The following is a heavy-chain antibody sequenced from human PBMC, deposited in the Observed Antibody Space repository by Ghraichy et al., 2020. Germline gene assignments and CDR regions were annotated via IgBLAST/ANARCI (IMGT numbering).Heavy chain of an antibody. CDR3: ARASPSLYFAAIGQ. D-gene: IGHD2/OR15-2a*01. V-gene: IGHV3-7*03. CDR1: GFTFSSYW. J-gene: IGHJ4*02. CDR2: IKQDESEK. Sequence: GGSLRLSCAASGFTFSSYWMGWVRQAPGKGLEWVASIKQDESEKHYVDSVRGRFTISRDNAESSLYLQMNSLRAEDTAVYYCARASPSLYFAAIGQWGQGILVTVAS.